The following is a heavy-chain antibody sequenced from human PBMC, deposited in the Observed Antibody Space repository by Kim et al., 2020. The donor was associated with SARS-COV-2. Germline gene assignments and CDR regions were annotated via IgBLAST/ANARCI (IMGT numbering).Heavy chain of an antibody. CDR1: GYSFTSYW. V-gene: IGHV5-51*01. D-gene: IGHD3-10*01. J-gene: IGHJ6*02. Sequence: GESLKISCKGSGYSFTSYWIGWVRQMPGKGLEWMGIIYPGDSDTRYSPSFQGQVTISADKSISSAYLQWSSLKASETAMYYCASQSVTSGGYYYYFGMDVWCQVTTVPVSS. CDR3: ASQSVTSGGYYYYFGMDV. CDR2: IYPGDSDT.